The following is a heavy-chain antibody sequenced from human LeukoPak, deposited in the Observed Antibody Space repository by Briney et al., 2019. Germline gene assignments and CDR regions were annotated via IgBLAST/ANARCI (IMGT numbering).Heavy chain of an antibody. CDR2: IYRSGNL. V-gene: IGHV4-30-2*01. CDR3: ARGGLLYAFDI. CDR1: IRSLSIGYYS. Sequence: SHTLSLICAVSIRSLSIGYYSWSWIPQPPGKGLEWVGYIYRSGNLYYDPSLQSRVTISVDRSKNQFSLKLSSVTAADTAGYYCARGGLLYAFDIWGQGTMVTVSS. J-gene: IGHJ3*02. D-gene: IGHD3-16*01.